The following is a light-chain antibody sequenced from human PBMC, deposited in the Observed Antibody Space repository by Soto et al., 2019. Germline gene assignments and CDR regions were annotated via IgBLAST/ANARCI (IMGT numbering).Light chain of an antibody. Sequence: QSALTQPASVSGSPGQSITISCTGTSSDVGGFNSVSWYQLRPGTAPKLILYDVVDRPSGVSYRFSGSKSGNTASLTISGLQAADEAVYFCSSYKSTMTNGFGSGTKLAGL. CDR3: SSYKSTMTNG. CDR2: DVV. J-gene: IGLJ1*01. V-gene: IGLV2-14*03. CDR1: SSDVGGFNS.